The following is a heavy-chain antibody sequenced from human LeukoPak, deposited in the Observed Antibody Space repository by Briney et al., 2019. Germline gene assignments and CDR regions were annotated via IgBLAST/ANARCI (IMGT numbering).Heavy chain of an antibody. CDR3: ARPYYYDSRIDP. J-gene: IGHJ5*02. CDR2: MYYSGST. Sequence: SETLSLTGTVSGGSISSGDYYWSWIRQPPGKGLEWIGYMYYSGSTYYNPSLKSRATISVDTSKNQFSLKLSSVTAADTAVYYCARPYYYDSRIDPWGQGTLVTVSS. V-gene: IGHV4-30-4*01. D-gene: IGHD3-22*01. CDR1: GGSISSGDYY.